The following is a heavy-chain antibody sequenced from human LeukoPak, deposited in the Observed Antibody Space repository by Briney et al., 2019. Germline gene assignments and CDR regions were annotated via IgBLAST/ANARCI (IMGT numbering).Heavy chain of an antibody. CDR3: AVGTYYYDSSGHGPLDY. D-gene: IGHD3-22*01. Sequence: SETLSLTCTVSGGSISSGGYYWSWIRQHPGKGLEWIGYIYYSGSTYYNPSLKSRVTISVDTSKNQFSLKLSPVTAADTAVYYCAVGTYYYDSSGHGPLDYWGQGTLVTVSS. J-gene: IGHJ4*02. CDR1: GGSISSGGYY. CDR2: IYYSGST. V-gene: IGHV4-31*03.